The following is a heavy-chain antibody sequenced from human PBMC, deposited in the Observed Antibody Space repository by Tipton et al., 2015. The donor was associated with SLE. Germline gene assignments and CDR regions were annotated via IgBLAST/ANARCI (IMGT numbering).Heavy chain of an antibody. V-gene: IGHV3-30*03. J-gene: IGHJ3*02. CDR1: GFTFSSYS. D-gene: IGHD3-10*01. Sequence: SLRLSCAASGFTFSSYSMNWVRQAPGKGLEWVAVISYDGSNKYYADSVKGRFTISRDNSKNTLYLQMNSLRAEDTAVYYCARASAYYGSGADDAFDIWGQGTMVTVSS. CDR3: ARASAYYGSGADDAFDI. CDR2: ISYDGSNK.